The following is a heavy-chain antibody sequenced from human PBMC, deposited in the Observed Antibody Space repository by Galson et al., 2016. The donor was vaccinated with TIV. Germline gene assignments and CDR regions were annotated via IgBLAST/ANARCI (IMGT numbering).Heavy chain of an antibody. CDR3: IREGSTVTMHHYFGMDV. D-gene: IGHD4-17*01. CDR2: IYESGTT. CDR1: GYSIKSGYF. V-gene: IGHV4-38-2*02. J-gene: IGHJ6*02. Sequence: ETLSLTCAVSGYSIKSGYFWGWIRQPPGKGLQWIGSIYESGTTYSNPSLKSRLTLSVDTSKNQFSLKLSSVTAADTAVYYCIREGSTVTMHHYFGMDVWGQGTSVTVSS.